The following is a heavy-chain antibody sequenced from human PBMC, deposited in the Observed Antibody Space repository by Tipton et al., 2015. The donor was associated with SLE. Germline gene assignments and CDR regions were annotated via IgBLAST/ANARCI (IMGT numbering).Heavy chain of an antibody. Sequence: TLSLTCIVSGGSITTTPYYWGWIRQSPEKGLGWIGSTHYSGTTYYNPSLESRVTMSMDTSKNEFSLNLRSVTATDTAVYYCARGSVVADDFWGQGTLVTVSS. V-gene: IGHV4-39*01. J-gene: IGHJ4*02. CDR1: GGSITTTPYY. CDR2: THYSGTT. D-gene: IGHD2-15*01. CDR3: ARGSVVADDF.